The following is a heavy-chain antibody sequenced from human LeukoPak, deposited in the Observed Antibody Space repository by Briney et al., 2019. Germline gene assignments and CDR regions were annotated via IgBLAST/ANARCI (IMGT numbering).Heavy chain of an antibody. V-gene: IGHV1-24*01. Sequence: GASVKVSCKVSGYTLTELSMHWVRQAPGKGLEWMGGFDPEDGETIYAQKFQGRVTMTEDTSTDTAYMELSSLRSEDTAVYYCATVPSFSYDQRSKYGGYNWYFDLWGRGTLVTVSS. CDR1: GYTLTELS. CDR2: FDPEDGET. CDR3: ATVPSFSYDQRSKYGGYNWYFDL. D-gene: IGHD1-1*01. J-gene: IGHJ2*01.